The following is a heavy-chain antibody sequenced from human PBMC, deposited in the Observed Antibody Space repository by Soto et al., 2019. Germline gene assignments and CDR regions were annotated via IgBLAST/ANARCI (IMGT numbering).Heavy chain of an antibody. D-gene: IGHD1-1*01. Sequence: QVQLQQSGPGLVKPSETLSLTCTVSSGPSSSHNWGWIRQPPGRGLEWIGYVYYTGGTSYNPSLNSRVTIPADTSTNHISLTLSSVTAADTAVYYCVRQGIGNLHGLVDVWGQGTTVSVSS. CDR2: VYYTGGT. CDR1: SGPSSSHN. J-gene: IGHJ6*02. CDR3: VRQGIGNLHGLVDV. V-gene: IGHV4-59*08.